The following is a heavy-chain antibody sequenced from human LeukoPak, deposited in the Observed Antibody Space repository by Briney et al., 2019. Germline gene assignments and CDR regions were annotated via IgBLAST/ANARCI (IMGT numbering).Heavy chain of an antibody. CDR3: AKDPRWDTNYYFDY. CDR2: IWYDGSNK. CDR1: GFTFSSYG. V-gene: IGHV3-33*06. Sequence: PGRSLRLSCAASGFTFSSYGMHWVRQAPGKGLEWVAVIWYDGSNKYYADSVKGRFTISRDNSKNTLYLQMNRLRAEETAVYYCAKDPRWDTNYYFDYWGQGTLVTVSS. J-gene: IGHJ4*02. D-gene: IGHD1-26*01.